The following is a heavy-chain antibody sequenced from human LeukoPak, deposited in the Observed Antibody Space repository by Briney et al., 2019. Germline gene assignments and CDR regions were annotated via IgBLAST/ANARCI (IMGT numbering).Heavy chain of an antibody. CDR3: AKVGLITVYDAFHT. CDR1: GFTFSSCA. Sequence: QPGGSLRVSCAASGFTFSSCAMGWVRQAPGKGLEWVSVVSGSGVDTYYADSVQGRFTISRDNSRNTLYLQMNSLRAEDTAVYYCAKVGLITVYDAFHTWGQGTMITVSS. D-gene: IGHD4-11*01. V-gene: IGHV3-23*01. CDR2: VSGSGVDT. J-gene: IGHJ3*02.